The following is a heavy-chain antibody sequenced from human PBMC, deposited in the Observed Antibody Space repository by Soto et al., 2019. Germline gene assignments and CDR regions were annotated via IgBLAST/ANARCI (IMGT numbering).Heavy chain of an antibody. CDR1: GATFSTHT. D-gene: IGHD2-2*01. CDR2: IIPMLGIA. CDR3: ARDKDQLPTD. Sequence: QVQLVQSGAEVKKPGSSVKVSCMASGATFSTHTIIWVRQAPGQGLEWVGRIIPMLGIANYAQKFQGRVTITADKYTSTAYMEVSSLTSEDTAIYYCARDKDQLPTDWGQGTLVTVSS. V-gene: IGHV1-69*04. J-gene: IGHJ1*01.